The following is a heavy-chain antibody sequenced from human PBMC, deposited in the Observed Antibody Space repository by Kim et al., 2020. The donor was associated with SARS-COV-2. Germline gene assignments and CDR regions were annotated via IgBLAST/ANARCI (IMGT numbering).Heavy chain of an antibody. CDR1: GGSISSSSYY. J-gene: IGHJ6*02. CDR2: IYYSRST. Sequence: SETLSLTCTVSGGSISSSSYYWGWIRQPPGKGLEWIGSIYYSRSTYYNPSLKSRVTISVDTSKNQFSLKLSSVTAADTAVYYCARMGGSSWYGGMDVWGQGTTVTVYS. V-gene: IGHV4-39*01. D-gene: IGHD6-13*01. CDR3: ARMGGSSWYGGMDV.